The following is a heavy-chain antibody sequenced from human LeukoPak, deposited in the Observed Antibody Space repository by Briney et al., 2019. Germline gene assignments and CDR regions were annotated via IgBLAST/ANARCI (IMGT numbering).Heavy chain of an antibody. D-gene: IGHD3-22*01. CDR1: GFTFSSYS. V-gene: IGHV3-21*03. CDR3: AGYYDSSGYGLTGAFDI. Sequence: GGSLRLSCAASGFTFSSYSMSWVRQAPGKGLEWVSSISISRSYIYYADSVKGRFTISRDNAKNSLYLQMNSLRAEDTAVYYCAGYYDSSGYGLTGAFDIWGQGTMVTVSS. CDR2: ISISRSYI. J-gene: IGHJ3*02.